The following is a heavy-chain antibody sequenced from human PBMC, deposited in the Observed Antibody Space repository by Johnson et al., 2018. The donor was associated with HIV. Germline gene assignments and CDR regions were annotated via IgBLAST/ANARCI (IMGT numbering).Heavy chain of an antibody. CDR2: ISYDGSNK. Sequence: VQLVEYGGGVVQPGRSLRLSCAASGFTFSSYAMHWVRQAPGKGLEWVAVISYDGSNKYYADSVKGRFTISRDNSKNTLYLQMNSLRAEDTAVYYCARALTTDAFDIWGQGTMVTVSS. V-gene: IGHV3-30-3*01. CDR1: GFTFSSYA. CDR3: ARALTTDAFDI. D-gene: IGHD4-17*01. J-gene: IGHJ3*02.